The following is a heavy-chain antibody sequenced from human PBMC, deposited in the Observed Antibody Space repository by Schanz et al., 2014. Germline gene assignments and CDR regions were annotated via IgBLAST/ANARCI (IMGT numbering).Heavy chain of an antibody. CDR3: VGYDFGGNSSGD. J-gene: IGHJ4*02. CDR2: VYYTGST. D-gene: IGHD2-21*02. CDR1: GGFINAFY. Sequence: QALLQESGPGLVKPSGTLSLTCSVSGGFINAFYWSWIRQPPGKGLEWLGYVYYTGSTKYKSSLRSRLTMSVDTSKHQFSLRLTAVTAADTAVYYCVGYDFGGNSSGDWGQGVLVIVSS. V-gene: IGHV4-59*03.